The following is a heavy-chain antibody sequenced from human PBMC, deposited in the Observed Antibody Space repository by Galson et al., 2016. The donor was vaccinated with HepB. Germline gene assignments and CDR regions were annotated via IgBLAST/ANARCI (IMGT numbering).Heavy chain of an antibody. Sequence: ETLSLTCTVSGGSISSYYWTWIRQPPGKGLEWIGYMYYLGSTNYNPSLKSRATISIDTPKNQFSLRLSSVSAADTAVYYCATSEGGTMVRGVIVRRYYYGLDVWGQGATVTVSS. D-gene: IGHD3-10*01. J-gene: IGHJ6*02. CDR1: GGSISSYY. CDR2: MYYLGST. V-gene: IGHV4-59*01. CDR3: ATSEGGTMVRGVIVRRYYYGLDV.